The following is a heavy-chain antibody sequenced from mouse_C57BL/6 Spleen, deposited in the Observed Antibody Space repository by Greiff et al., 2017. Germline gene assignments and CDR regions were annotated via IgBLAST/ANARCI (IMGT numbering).Heavy chain of an antibody. Sequence: VQLQQSGPELVKPGASVKISCKASGYTFTDYYMNWVKQSHGKSLEWIGDINPNNGGTSYNQKFKGKATLTVDKSSSTAYMELRGLTSEDSAVYYCARSDAAMDYWGQGTSVTVSS. CDR1: GYTFTDYY. CDR2: INPNNGGT. CDR3: ARSDAAMDY. J-gene: IGHJ4*01. V-gene: IGHV1-26*01.